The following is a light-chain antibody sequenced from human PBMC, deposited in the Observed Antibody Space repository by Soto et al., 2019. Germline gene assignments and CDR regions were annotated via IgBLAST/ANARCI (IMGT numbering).Light chain of an antibody. CDR2: DAS. V-gene: IGKV3D-20*02. J-gene: IGKJ1*01. CDR1: QSLSNSE. Sequence: ESVLTQSPGTLSLSAGERATLSCRASQSLSNSELAWYQQKPGQAPRLLMYDASKRATGIPARFSGSGSGTDFTLTISSLEPEDFAVYYCQQRDIWPWTFGQGTKVDIK. CDR3: QQRDIWPWT.